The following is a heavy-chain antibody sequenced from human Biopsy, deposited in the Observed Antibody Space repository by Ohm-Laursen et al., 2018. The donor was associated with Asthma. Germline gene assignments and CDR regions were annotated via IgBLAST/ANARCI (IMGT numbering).Heavy chain of an antibody. CDR2: IYSGGTS. J-gene: IGHJ2*01. V-gene: IGHV3-NL1*01. CDR1: GFTFSIYD. D-gene: IGHD1-14*01. Sequence: SLRLSCAASGFTFSIYDIHWVRQAPGKGLEWVSVIYSGGTSHTADSVKGRFTISRDYSKSIVYLQMNSLRLEDTAVYYCARDVGINADPGHWSFNLWGRGTQVTVSS. CDR3: ARDVGINADPGHWSFNL.